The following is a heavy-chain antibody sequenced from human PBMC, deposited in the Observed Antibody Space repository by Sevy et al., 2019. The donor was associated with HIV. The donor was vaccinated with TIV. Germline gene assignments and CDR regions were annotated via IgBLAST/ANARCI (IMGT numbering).Heavy chain of an antibody. J-gene: IGHJ6*03. Sequence: GGSLRLSCAASGFTFSSYWMSWVRQAPGKGLEWVANIKQDGSEKYYVDSVKGRFTISGDNAKNSLYLQMNSLRAEDTAVYYCARDLYYYDSSGYWYMDVWGKGTTVTVSS. D-gene: IGHD3-22*01. CDR3: ARDLYYYDSSGYWYMDV. V-gene: IGHV3-7*01. CDR2: IKQDGSEK. CDR1: GFTFSSYW.